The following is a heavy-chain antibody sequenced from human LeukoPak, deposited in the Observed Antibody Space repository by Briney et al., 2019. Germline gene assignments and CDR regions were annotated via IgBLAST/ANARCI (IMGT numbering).Heavy chain of an antibody. V-gene: IGHV3-53*01. CDR2: IYRGGHT. CDR1: GFTVSSKY. Sequence: PGGSLRLSCAASGFTVSSKYMTWVRQAPGKGLEWVSVIYRGGHTYYADSVKGRFSISRDISKNTVYLQMNSLRAEDTAMYFCVRDVGAVLGEVYFDYWGQGTLVTVSS. D-gene: IGHD3-10*01. CDR3: VRDVGAVLGEVYFDY. J-gene: IGHJ4*02.